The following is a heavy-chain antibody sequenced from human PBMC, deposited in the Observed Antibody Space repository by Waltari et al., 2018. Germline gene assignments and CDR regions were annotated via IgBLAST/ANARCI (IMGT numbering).Heavy chain of an antibody. CDR3: ATAPAAFDY. J-gene: IGHJ4*02. Sequence: QVQLVQAGAEVSKAWSSVKVSCKASGGTISSNAIRWVRQAPGQGLEWMGKIIPVLGTANYAQKFQGRVTITADKATNTAYMQMSSLRSEDTAVYYCATAPAAFDYWGQGTLVTVSS. CDR1: GGTISSNA. D-gene: IGHD6-25*01. V-gene: IGHV1-69*08. CDR2: IIPVLGTA.